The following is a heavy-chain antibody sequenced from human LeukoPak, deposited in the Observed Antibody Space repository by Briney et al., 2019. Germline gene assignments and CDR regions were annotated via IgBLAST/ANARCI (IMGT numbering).Heavy chain of an antibody. V-gene: IGHV1-69*04. D-gene: IGHD1-1*01. CDR1: GDTFGNYA. CDR2: IIPIFPKT. CDR3: ARDPEVIVVPDSRNDRNDP. J-gene: IGHJ5*02. Sequence: GASVKVSCKASGDTFGNYAINWVRQAPGQGLEWMGRIIPIFPKTDYAQKFQGRVTITADKSTSTAYLELSSLSSEDTAVYYCARDPEVIVVPDSRNDRNDPWGQGTLVTVSS.